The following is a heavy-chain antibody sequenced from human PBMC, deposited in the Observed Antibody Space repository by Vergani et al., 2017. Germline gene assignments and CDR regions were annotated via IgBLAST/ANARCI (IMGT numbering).Heavy chain of an antibody. J-gene: IGHJ2*01. V-gene: IGHV4-34*01. Sequence: QVQLQQWGAGLLKPSETLSLTCAVYGGSFSDYYWSWIRQPPGKGLEWIGEINHSGSTNYNPSLKSRVTISVDTSKNQFSLKLSSVTAAVTAVYYCARGRITMVRGVMRYFDLWGRGTLVTVSS. CDR3: ARGRITMVRGVMRYFDL. CDR1: GGSFSDYY. CDR2: INHSGST. D-gene: IGHD3-10*01.